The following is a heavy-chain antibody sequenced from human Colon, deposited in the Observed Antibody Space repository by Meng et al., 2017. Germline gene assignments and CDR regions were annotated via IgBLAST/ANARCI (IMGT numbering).Heavy chain of an antibody. CDR2: MSDSGTT. CDR3: ARDTLYGTDY. CDR1: GGSIKSGGYH. Sequence: QVHLHESGPGLLMPSEDLSLLCTVSGGSIKSGGYHWSWVRQHPGKGLEYIGFMSDSGTTDYNPSLRSRVSISEIGSSKNQFSLTLRSVTAADTATYFCARDTLYGTDYWGQGVLVTVSS. V-gene: IGHV4-31*03. D-gene: IGHD4-17*01. J-gene: IGHJ4*02.